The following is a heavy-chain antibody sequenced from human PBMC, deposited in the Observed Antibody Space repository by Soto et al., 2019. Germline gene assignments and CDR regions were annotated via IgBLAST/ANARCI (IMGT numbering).Heavy chain of an antibody. CDR2: IYPGDSDT. V-gene: IGHV5-51*01. Sequence: GESLKISCKGSGYSFTSYWIGWVRQMPGKGLEWMGIIYPGDSDTRCSPSFQGQVTISADKSISTAYLQWSSLKASDTAFYYCIREMDAGGLDNWGQGTLVTVSS. J-gene: IGHJ4*02. CDR3: IREMDAGGLDN. D-gene: IGHD3-16*01. CDR1: GYSFTSYW.